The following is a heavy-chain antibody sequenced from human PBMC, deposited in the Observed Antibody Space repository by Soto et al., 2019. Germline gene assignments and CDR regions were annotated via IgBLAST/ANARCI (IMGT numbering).Heavy chain of an antibody. CDR1: GFTFSSCA. CDR3: AKDELRYFDWLFY. V-gene: IGHV3-23*01. Sequence: GGSLRLSCAASGFTFSSCATSWVRQAPGKGLEWVSAITGSGGSTYYADSVKGRFTISRDNSKNTLYLQMNSLRAEDTAVYYCAKDELRYFDWLFYWGQGTLVTASS. D-gene: IGHD3-9*01. J-gene: IGHJ4*02. CDR2: ITGSGGST.